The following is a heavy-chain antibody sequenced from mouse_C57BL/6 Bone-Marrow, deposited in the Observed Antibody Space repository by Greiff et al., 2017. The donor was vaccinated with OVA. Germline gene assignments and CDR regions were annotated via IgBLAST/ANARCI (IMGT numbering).Heavy chain of an antibody. V-gene: IGHV2-6*01. J-gene: IGHJ4*01. Sequence: QVQLQQSGPGLVAPSQSLSITCTVSGFSLTSYGVDWVRQSPGKGLEWLGVIWGVGSTNYNSALKSRLSISKDNSKSQVFLKMNSLQTDDTAMYYCAIDGYYVFYAMDYWGQGTSVTVSS. CDR3: AIDGYYVFYAMDY. CDR2: IWGVGST. D-gene: IGHD2-3*01. CDR1: GFSLTSYG.